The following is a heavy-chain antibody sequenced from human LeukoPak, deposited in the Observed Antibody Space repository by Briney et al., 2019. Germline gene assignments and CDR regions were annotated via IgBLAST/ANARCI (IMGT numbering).Heavy chain of an antibody. Sequence: GGSLRLSCAASGFTFSSYWMHWVRQTPGKGLMWVARIKSDGSTIYADSVQGRFTISRDNAKNMVHLQMNSLRADDTAIYYCTRAITYFYGSVTYDWFDSWGQGTRVTVSS. CDR1: GFTFSSYW. CDR2: IKSDGST. CDR3: TRAITYFYGSVTYDWFDS. D-gene: IGHD3-10*01. J-gene: IGHJ5*01. V-gene: IGHV3-74*01.